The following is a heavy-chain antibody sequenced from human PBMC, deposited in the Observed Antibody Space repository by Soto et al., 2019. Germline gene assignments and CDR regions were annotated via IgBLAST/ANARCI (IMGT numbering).Heavy chain of an antibody. Sequence: QLHLVQSGAVVKKPGASVTVSCSASGYPVTAYYMHWVRQAPGRGLEWMGGINPATGAAKYTQTFQVRVTMARDTSTSTVFMDLRGLTSEDTPVFYCGRGGGVGVAGFAAFDMWGQGTLVTVSS. CDR1: GYPVTAYY. J-gene: IGHJ3*02. D-gene: IGHD3-3*01. CDR3: GRGGGVGVAGFAAFDM. CDR2: INPATGAA. V-gene: IGHV1-2*02.